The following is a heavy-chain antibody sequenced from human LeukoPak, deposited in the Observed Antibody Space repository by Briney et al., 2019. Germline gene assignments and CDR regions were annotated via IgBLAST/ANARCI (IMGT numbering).Heavy chain of an antibody. V-gene: IGHV3-30*04. D-gene: IGHD5-24*01. CDR2: ISHDASDK. CDR3: ARGVEVATIPLHDF. J-gene: IGHJ4*02. CDR1: GFIFGTYA. Sequence: GGSLRLSCAASGFIFGTYALHWVRQGPGKGLDWVAVISHDASDKYYADSVRGRFTISRDNSKNTLYLQMDSLRVEDTAVYYCARGVEVATIPLHDFWGQGTLVTVSS.